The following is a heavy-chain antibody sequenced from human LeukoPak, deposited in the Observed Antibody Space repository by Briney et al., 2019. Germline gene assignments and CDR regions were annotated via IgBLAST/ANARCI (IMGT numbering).Heavy chain of an antibody. Sequence: ASVKVSCKASGYTFTIYAMHWVRQAPGQRLEWMGWINAGNGNTKYSQKFQGRVTITRDTSASTAYMELSSLRSEDTAVYYCARKRTYYYGSGHENFDYWGQGTLVTVSS. D-gene: IGHD3-10*01. CDR1: GYTFTIYA. CDR3: ARKRTYYYGSGHENFDY. CDR2: INAGNGNT. J-gene: IGHJ4*02. V-gene: IGHV1-3*01.